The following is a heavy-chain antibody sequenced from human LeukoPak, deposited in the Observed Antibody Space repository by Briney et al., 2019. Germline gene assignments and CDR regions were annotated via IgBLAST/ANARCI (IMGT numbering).Heavy chain of an antibody. V-gene: IGHV3-30*04. Sequence: PGRSLRLSCAASGFTFSSYAMHWVRQAPGKGLEWVAVISYDGSNKYYADSVKGRFTISRDNAKNSLYLQMNSLRAEDTAVYYCARRYSSSWYYYFDYWGQGTLVTVSS. D-gene: IGHD6-13*01. CDR3: ARRYSSSWYYYFDY. CDR1: GFTFSSYA. J-gene: IGHJ4*02. CDR2: ISYDGSNK.